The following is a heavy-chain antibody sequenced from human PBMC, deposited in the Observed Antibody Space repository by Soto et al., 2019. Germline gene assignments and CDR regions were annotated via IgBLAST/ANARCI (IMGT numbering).Heavy chain of an antibody. CDR3: ARHRSAWDSDAFHI. D-gene: IGHD1-26*01. CDR1: GYSFTDYW. Sequence: PGESLKISCKGSGYSFTDYWIGWVRQMPGKGLEWMGIIYPGDSDTRYSPSFQGQVTISADKSISTAYLQWRGLKTSDTAMYYCARHRSAWDSDAFHIWGQGTMVTVSS. J-gene: IGHJ3*02. CDR2: IYPGDSDT. V-gene: IGHV5-51*01.